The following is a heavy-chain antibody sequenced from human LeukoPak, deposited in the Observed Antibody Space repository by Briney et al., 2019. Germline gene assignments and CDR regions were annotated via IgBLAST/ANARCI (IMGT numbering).Heavy chain of an antibody. D-gene: IGHD6-13*01. CDR2: LFSGESDT. CDR1: GYIFTSYW. Sequence: GESLKISCKASGYIFTSYWIGWVRQMPGKGLEWMGFLFSGESDTRDSPSFQGQVTISADMSITTAYLQWSSLKASDTAIYYGATLASAGSQANYYYYSMAVWGKGTTVTVS. J-gene: IGHJ6*03. V-gene: IGHV5-51*01. CDR3: ATLASAGSQANYYYYSMAV.